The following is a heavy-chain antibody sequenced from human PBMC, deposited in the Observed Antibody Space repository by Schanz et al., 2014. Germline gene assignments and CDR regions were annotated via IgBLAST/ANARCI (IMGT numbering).Heavy chain of an antibody. CDR1: GFIFSYYT. J-gene: IGHJ6*02. CDR3: ASLIGTTSAHFYGMDV. V-gene: IGHV3-30*04. CDR2: ISDDGSRR. D-gene: IGHD1-7*01. Sequence: QVELVESGGGVVQPGRSLRLSCAASGFIFSYYTIHWVRQAPGKGLEWVAVISDDGSRRHYADFVTGRFTISRDNSKDTVYLQMNSLRSEDTAVYFCASLIGTTSAHFYGMDVWGQGTTVTVSS.